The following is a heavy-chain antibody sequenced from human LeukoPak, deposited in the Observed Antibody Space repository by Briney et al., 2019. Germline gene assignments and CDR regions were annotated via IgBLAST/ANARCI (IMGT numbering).Heavy chain of an antibody. CDR2: VWFDGTHD. V-gene: IGHV3-33*01. CDR3: ARDPDLYGDSFFDL. D-gene: IGHD4-17*01. J-gene: IGHJ4*02. Sequence: QTGRSLRLSCAASGFTFTNYGFHWVRQAPGKGLEWVAVVWFDGTHDYYGDSVKGRFTISRDNSKSTLFLQMNSLTTEDTAVYYCARDPDLYGDSFFDLWGQGSLVTVSS. CDR1: GFTFTNYG.